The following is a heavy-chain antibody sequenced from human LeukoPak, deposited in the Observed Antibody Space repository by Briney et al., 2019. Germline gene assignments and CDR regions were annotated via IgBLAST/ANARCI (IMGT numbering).Heavy chain of an antibody. Sequence: GRSLRLSCAASGFTFSSYGMHWVRQAPGKGLEWVAVISYDGSNKYYADSVKGRFTISRDNAKKSVYLQMNSPRAEDTAVYYCARVQWLATGYYFDYWGQGTLVSVSS. CDR1: GFTFSSYG. J-gene: IGHJ4*02. CDR3: ARVQWLATGYYFDY. CDR2: ISYDGSNK. V-gene: IGHV3-30*03. D-gene: IGHD6-19*01.